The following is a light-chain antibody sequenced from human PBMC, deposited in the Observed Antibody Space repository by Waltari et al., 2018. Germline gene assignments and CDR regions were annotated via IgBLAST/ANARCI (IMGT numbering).Light chain of an antibody. CDR2: WTS. Sequence: IVMTQSPDSLAVSLGERATIHCNSRQDVFYAFSTKDFLAWYQQKPGPPPNLLIYWTSTRKSGVPDRFSGSGSGTDFTLTINSLQAEDEAVYFCQQYYSTPWTFGQGTKVEIK. CDR1: QDVFYAFSTKDF. CDR3: QQYYSTPWT. V-gene: IGKV4-1*01. J-gene: IGKJ1*01.